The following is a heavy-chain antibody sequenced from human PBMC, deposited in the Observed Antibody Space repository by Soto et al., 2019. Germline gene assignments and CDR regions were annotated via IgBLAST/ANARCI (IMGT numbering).Heavy chain of an antibody. V-gene: IGHV1-18*04. Sequence: ASVKVSCKASGYTFTSNSIGWVRQAPGQGLEWMGWINVYNGNTKYAQQVQGRVTLTTDTSTSTAYMDLSSLRSDDTAVYYCAPISTATSGWLPDYLGQGTLVTVAS. CDR1: GYTFTSNS. CDR2: INVYNGNT. CDR3: APISTATSGWLPDY. D-gene: IGHD6-19*01. J-gene: IGHJ4*02.